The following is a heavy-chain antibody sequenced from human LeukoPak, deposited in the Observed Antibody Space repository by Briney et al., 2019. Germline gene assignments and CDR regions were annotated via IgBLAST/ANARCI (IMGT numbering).Heavy chain of an antibody. CDR2: INHGGST. D-gene: IGHD5-24*01. CDR3: ARGPPRGAFDI. CDR1: GGSFSGYY. V-gene: IGHV4-34*01. J-gene: IGHJ3*02. Sequence: SETLSLTCAVYGGSFSGYYWSWIRQPPGKGLEWIGEINHGGSTNYNPSLKSRVTISVDTSKNQFSLKLSSVTAADTAVYYCARGPPRGAFDIWGQGTMVTVSS.